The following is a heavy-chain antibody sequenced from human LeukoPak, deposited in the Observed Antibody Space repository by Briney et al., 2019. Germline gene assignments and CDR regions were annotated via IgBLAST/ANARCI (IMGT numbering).Heavy chain of an antibody. J-gene: IGHJ6*02. CDR1: GFTFSSYA. CDR2: ISYDGSNK. Sequence: GRSLRLPCAASGFTFSSYAMHWVRQAPGKGLEWVAVISYDGSNKYYADSVKGRFTISRDNSKNTLYLQMNSLRAEDTAVYYCARDRSGSYWPHYYYGMDVWGQGTTVTVSS. D-gene: IGHD1-26*01. V-gene: IGHV3-30-3*01. CDR3: ARDRSGSYWPHYYYGMDV.